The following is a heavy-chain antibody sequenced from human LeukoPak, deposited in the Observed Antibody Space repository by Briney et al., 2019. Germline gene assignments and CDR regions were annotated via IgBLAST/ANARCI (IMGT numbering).Heavy chain of an antibody. V-gene: IGHV4-39*01. CDR3: AKSGGYGLIDY. D-gene: IGHD1-26*01. CDR1: NDSIRSRNYY. CDR2: IYYSGST. J-gene: IGHJ4*02. Sequence: SETLSLTCTVSNDSIRSRNYYWGWIRQPPGKGLQWIGNIYYSGSTYYNASLQSRVTISIDTSKNQFSLRLNSVTAADTAMYYCAKSGGYGLIDYWGQGTLVTVSS.